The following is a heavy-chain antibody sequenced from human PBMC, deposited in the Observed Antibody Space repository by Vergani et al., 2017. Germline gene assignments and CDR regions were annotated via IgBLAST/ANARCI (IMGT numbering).Heavy chain of an antibody. Sequence: QVQLQESGPGLVKPSETLSLTCTVSGGSISSYYWSWIRQPPGKGLEWIGYIYYSGSTNYNPSLKSRVTISVDTSQNQFTLKLSSVTAADTAVYYCARLWSSKANAFDIWGQGTMVTVSS. CDR2: IYYSGST. CDR1: GGSISSYY. J-gene: IGHJ3*02. V-gene: IGHV4-59*08. CDR3: ARLWSSKANAFDI. D-gene: IGHD6-13*01.